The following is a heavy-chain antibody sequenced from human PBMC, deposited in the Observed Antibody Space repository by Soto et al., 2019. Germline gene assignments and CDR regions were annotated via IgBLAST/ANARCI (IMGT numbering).Heavy chain of an antibody. CDR3: AGAGLDTAMVPYYYYGMDV. D-gene: IGHD5-18*01. Sequence: QVQLVQSGAEVKKPGSSVKVSCKASGGTFSSYAISWVRQAPGQGLEWMGGIIPIFGTANYAQKFQGRVTITAVESTSTAYMVLSSRRSDDTAVYYCAGAGLDTAMVPYYYYGMDVWGQGTTVTVSS. CDR1: GGTFSSYA. V-gene: IGHV1-69*01. J-gene: IGHJ6*02. CDR2: IIPIFGTA.